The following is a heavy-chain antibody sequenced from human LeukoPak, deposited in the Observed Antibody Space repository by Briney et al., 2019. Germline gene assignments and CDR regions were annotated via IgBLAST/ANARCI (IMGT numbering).Heavy chain of an antibody. Sequence: PGGPLRLSYTASGFTFSSYGMHWVRQAPGKGLEWVAFIRYDGSNEYYADAVKGRFTIFRDNSKKMLYLQMNSLRAEDTAVYYWAKDWEAYCGGDCYSAFDYWGQGTLVTVSS. CDR2: IRYDGSNE. V-gene: IGHV3-30*02. CDR3: AKDWEAYCGGDCYSAFDY. CDR1: GFTFSSYG. D-gene: IGHD2-21*01. J-gene: IGHJ4*02.